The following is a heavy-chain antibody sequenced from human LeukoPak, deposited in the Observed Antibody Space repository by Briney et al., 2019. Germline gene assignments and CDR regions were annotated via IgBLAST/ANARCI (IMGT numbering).Heavy chain of an antibody. V-gene: IGHV4-59*01. CDR2: IYYSGST. D-gene: IGHD6-6*01. CDR3: ARDGSGGSSAALDY. CDR1: GGSISSYY. J-gene: IGHJ4*02. Sequence: SETLSLTCTVSGGSISSYYWSWIRQPPGKGLEWIGSIYYSGSTNYNPSLKSRVTISVDTSKNQFSLKLSSVTAADTAVYYCARDGSGGSSAALDYWGQGTLVTVSS.